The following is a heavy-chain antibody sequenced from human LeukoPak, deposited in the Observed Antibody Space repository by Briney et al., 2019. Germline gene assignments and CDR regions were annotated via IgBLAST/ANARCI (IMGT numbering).Heavy chain of an antibody. CDR3: AKWGDYDVLTGYYVPDY. J-gene: IGHJ4*02. CDR2: IKQDGSEK. Sequence: GGSLRLSCAASGFTFSSYWVSWVRQAPGKGLEWVANIKQDGSEKYYVDSVKGRFTVSRDNSKSTLYLQMNSLRAEDTALYYCAKWGDYDVLTGYYVPDYWGQGTLVTVSS. CDR1: GFTFSSYW. D-gene: IGHD3-9*01. V-gene: IGHV3-7*03.